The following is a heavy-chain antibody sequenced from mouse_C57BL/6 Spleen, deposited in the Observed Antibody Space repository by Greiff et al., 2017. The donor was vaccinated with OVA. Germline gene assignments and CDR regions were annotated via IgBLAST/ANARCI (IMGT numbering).Heavy chain of an antibody. J-gene: IGHJ4*01. CDR2: IDPSDSYT. CDR3: ARSGDFYAMDY. D-gene: IGHD3-1*01. Sequence: QLQQPGAELVMPGASVKLSCKASGYTFTSYWMHWVKQRPGQGLEWIGEIDPSDSYTNYNQKFKGKSTLTVDKSSSTAYMQLSSLTSEDSAVYYCARSGDFYAMDYWGQGTSVTVSS. CDR1: GYTFTSYW. V-gene: IGHV1-69*01.